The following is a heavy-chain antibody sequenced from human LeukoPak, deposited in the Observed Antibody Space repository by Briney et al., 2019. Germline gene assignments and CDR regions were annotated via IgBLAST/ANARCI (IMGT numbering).Heavy chain of an antibody. Sequence: GGSLRLSCAASGFTFSSYEMNWVRQAPGKGLEWVSYISSSGSTIYYADSVKGRFTISRDNAKNSLYLKMNSLRAEDTAVYYCARDPLAYCGGDCYFFFDYWGQGTLVTVSS. CDR2: ISSSGSTI. CDR1: GFTFSSYE. J-gene: IGHJ4*02. CDR3: ARDPLAYCGGDCYFFFDY. D-gene: IGHD2-21*02. V-gene: IGHV3-48*03.